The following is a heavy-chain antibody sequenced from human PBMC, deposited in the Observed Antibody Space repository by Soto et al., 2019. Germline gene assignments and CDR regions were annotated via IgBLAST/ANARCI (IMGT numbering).Heavy chain of an antibody. D-gene: IGHD2-2*01. V-gene: IGHV1-8*01. J-gene: IGHJ5*02. CDR3: ARGRSIVVVPAAIPWGWLYNWFDP. CDR2: MNPNSGNT. CDR1: GYTFTSYD. Sequence: GASLKVSCKASGYTFTSYDINWVRQATGQGLEWMGWMNPNSGNTGYAQKFQGRVTMTGNTSISTAYMELSSLRSEDTAVYYCARGRSIVVVPAAIPWGWLYNWFDPWGQGTLVTVSS.